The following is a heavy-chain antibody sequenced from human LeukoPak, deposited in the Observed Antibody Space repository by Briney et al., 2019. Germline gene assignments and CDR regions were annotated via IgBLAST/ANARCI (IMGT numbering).Heavy chain of an antibody. CDR1: GFTFSSSA. CDR3: ATLSVVVVPAELN. Sequence: GGSLRLSCAASGFTFSSSAMSWVRLAPGKGLEWVSSISGSGINTYYADSVKGRFTISRDNSKNTLYLQMNSLRAEDTAVYYCATLSVVVVPAELNWGQGTLVTVSS. D-gene: IGHD2-15*01. J-gene: IGHJ4*02. CDR2: ISGSGINT. V-gene: IGHV3-23*01.